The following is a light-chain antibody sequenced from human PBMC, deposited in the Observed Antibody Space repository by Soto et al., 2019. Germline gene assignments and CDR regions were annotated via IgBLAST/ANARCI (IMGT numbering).Light chain of an antibody. CDR2: GAT. CDR3: QQYHQWPPVT. J-gene: IGKJ4*01. V-gene: IGKV3D-15*01. Sequence: EVVMTQSPATLSVSPGERATLFCWASQIINDNVDGYQQKPGQAPRLLMYGATTRATDIPARFSGGQSGTEFTLTISSLQSEDSAVYYCQQYHQWPPVTFGGGTKVEIK. CDR1: QIINDN.